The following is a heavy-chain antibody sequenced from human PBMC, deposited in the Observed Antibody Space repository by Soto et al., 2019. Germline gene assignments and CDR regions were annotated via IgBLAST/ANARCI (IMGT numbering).Heavy chain of an antibody. CDR2: IWYDGSHI. V-gene: IGHV3-30*02. Sequence: GGSLRLSCAASGFTFSDYGMHWVRQAPGKGLEWLAVIWYDGSHINYADSVKGRFTISRDNSKNTLYLQMNSLRGDDRAVYYCAKDKRVAARSGEFDYWGQGTQVTVSS. D-gene: IGHD6-6*01. CDR1: GFTFSDYG. CDR3: AKDKRVAARSGEFDY. J-gene: IGHJ4*02.